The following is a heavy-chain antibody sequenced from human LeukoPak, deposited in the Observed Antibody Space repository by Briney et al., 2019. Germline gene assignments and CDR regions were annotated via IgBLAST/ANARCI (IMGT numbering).Heavy chain of an antibody. Sequence: PGGSLRLSCAASGFTFSSYWMHWVRQAPGKGLVWVSRINTDGSSTSYADSVKGRFTISRDNSKNTLYLQMNSLRAEDTAVYYCAKGCRAAAGNDAFDIWGQGTMVTVSS. CDR1: GFTFSSYW. CDR2: INTDGSST. CDR3: AKGCRAAAGNDAFDI. D-gene: IGHD6-13*01. J-gene: IGHJ3*02. V-gene: IGHV3-74*01.